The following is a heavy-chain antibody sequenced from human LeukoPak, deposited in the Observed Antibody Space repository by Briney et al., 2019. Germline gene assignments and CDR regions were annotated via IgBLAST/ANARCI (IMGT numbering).Heavy chain of an antibody. CDR3: ARVSSSSSRRDY. CDR2: IYSGGST. Sequence: GGSLRLSCAASGFTVSSNYMSWVRQAPGKGLEWVSVIYSGGSTYYADSVKGRFTISRDNSKNTLYLQMNSLRAEDTAVYYCARVSSSSSRRDYWGLGTLVTVSS. CDR1: GFTVSSNY. J-gene: IGHJ4*02. V-gene: IGHV3-66*02. D-gene: IGHD6-6*01.